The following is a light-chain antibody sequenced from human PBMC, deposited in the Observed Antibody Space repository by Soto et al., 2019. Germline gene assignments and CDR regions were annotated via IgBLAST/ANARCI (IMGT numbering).Light chain of an antibody. CDR3: LQYPNLWA. CDR1: HNIYYN. Sequence: ILMTQSPATVSVSPGESATLSCRASHNIYYNVAWYQHRPGQAPRLLIYRASTRAPGVPARFSGSGSGTEFTLTISSLQPEDFTVYSCLQYPNLWAFGQGTKVEI. V-gene: IGKV3-15*01. CDR2: RAS. J-gene: IGKJ1*01.